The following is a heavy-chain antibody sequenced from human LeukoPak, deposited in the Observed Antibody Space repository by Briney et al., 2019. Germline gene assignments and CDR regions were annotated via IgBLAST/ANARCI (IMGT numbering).Heavy chain of an antibody. D-gene: IGHD3-10*01. CDR2: INPNSGGT. Sequence: ASVKVSCKASGYIFTDYYMHWVRQAPGQELGWMGRINPNSGGTNYAQKFQGRVTMTRDTSTNSGYMELRSLRSDDTAMYYCAREKFGVSFDSWGQGTLVTVSS. V-gene: IGHV1/OR15-1*04. J-gene: IGHJ4*02. CDR3: AREKFGVSFDS. CDR1: GYIFTDYY.